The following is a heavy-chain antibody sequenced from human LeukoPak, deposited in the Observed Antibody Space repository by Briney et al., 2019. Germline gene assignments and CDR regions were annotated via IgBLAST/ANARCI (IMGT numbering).Heavy chain of an antibody. CDR3: AKVVSSGWYYFYFDY. J-gene: IGHJ4*02. D-gene: IGHD6-19*01. CDR2: ISGSGGST. Sequence: GGSLRLSCAASGFTFSSYAMSWVRRAPGKGLEWVSAISGSGGSTYYADSVKGRFTISRDNSKNTLYLQMNSLRAEDTAVYYCAKVVSSGWYYFYFDYWGQGTLVTVSS. V-gene: IGHV3-23*01. CDR1: GFTFSSYA.